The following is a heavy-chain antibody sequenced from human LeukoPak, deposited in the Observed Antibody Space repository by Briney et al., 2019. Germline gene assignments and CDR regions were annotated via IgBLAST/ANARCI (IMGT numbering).Heavy chain of an antibody. Sequence: PSETLSLTCAVYGGSFSGYYWSWIRQPPGKGLEWIGEINHSGSTNYNPSLKRRVTISVDTSKNQFSLKLSSVTAADTAVYYCARRNSITMVRGVISNWFDPWGQGTLVTVSS. V-gene: IGHV4-34*01. D-gene: IGHD3-10*01. J-gene: IGHJ5*02. CDR1: GGSFSGYY. CDR2: INHSGST. CDR3: ARRNSITMVRGVISNWFDP.